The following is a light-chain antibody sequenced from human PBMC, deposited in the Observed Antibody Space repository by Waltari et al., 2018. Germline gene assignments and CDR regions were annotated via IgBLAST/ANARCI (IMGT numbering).Light chain of an antibody. V-gene: IGLV3-1*01. Sequence: SYELTQPPSVSVSPGQTASIPCSGDTLQHKYTSWYLQRPGQSPVLVIYEDTKRPSGITERFSASNSGNTATLTISGTQAIDEADYYCQAWHRSNGVFGGGTKLTVL. J-gene: IGLJ2*01. CDR3: QAWHRSNGV. CDR1: TLQHKY. CDR2: EDT.